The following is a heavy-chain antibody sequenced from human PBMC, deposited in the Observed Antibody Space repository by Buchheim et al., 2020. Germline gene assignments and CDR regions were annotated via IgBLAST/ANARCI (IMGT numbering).Heavy chain of an antibody. CDR1: GFTFSSYW. D-gene: IGHD2-15*01. CDR3: ARAPGYCSSGSCPAMAFDI. Sequence: EVQLVESGGGLVQPGGSLRLSCAASGFTFSSYWMSWVRQAPGKGLEWVANIKQDGSEKYYVDSVKGRFTISRDNAKNSLYLQMNSLGAEDTAVYYCARAPGYCSSGSCPAMAFDIWGQGT. V-gene: IGHV3-7*01. J-gene: IGHJ3*02. CDR2: IKQDGSEK.